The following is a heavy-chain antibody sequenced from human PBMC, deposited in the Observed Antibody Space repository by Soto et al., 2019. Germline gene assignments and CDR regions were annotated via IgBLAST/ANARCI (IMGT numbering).Heavy chain of an antibody. Sequence: SETLSLTCTVSGGSISSGGYYWSWIRQHPGKGLEWIGYIYYSGSTYYNPSLKSRVTISVDTSKNQFSLKLSSVTAADTAVYYCARFSLAAAGPIDYWGQGTLVTVSS. J-gene: IGHJ4*02. CDR2: IYYSGST. CDR1: GGSISSGGYY. D-gene: IGHD6-13*01. V-gene: IGHV4-31*03. CDR3: ARFSLAAAGPIDY.